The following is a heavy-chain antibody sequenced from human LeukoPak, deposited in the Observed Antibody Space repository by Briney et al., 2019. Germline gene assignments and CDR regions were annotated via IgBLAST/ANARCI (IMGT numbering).Heavy chain of an antibody. J-gene: IGHJ4*02. Sequence: GGSLRLSCAASGFTFSSYGMHWVRQAPGKGLEWVAFIRYDGSNKYYADSVKGRFTISRDNSKNTLYLQMNSLRAEDTAVYYCATRSWELLPFDYWGQGTLVTVSS. CDR3: ATRSWELLPFDY. V-gene: IGHV3-30*02. CDR1: GFTFSSYG. D-gene: IGHD1-26*01. CDR2: IRYDGSNK.